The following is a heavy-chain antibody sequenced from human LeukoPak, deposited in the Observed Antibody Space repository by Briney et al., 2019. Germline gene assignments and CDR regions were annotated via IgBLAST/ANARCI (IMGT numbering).Heavy chain of an antibody. V-gene: IGHV3-23*01. CDR1: GFTFSSYA. D-gene: IGHD2-2*01. CDR3: TKSVMGYCSSTSCYFDY. CDR2: ISGSGAGT. Sequence: QPEGSLRLSCAASGFTFSSYAMSWVRQAPGRGLEWVSIISGSGAGTYNADSVKGRFTISRDNSENTLYLQMDSLGGEDTAVCYCTKSVMGYCSSTSCYFDYWGQGTLVTVSS. J-gene: IGHJ4*02.